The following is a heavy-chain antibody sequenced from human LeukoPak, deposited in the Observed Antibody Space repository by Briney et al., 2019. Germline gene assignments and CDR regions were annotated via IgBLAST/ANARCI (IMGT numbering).Heavy chain of an antibody. CDR3: ARTPYVAYCGGDCYSEFDY. CDR1: GFTFSSYG. J-gene: IGHJ4*02. V-gene: IGHV3-33*01. D-gene: IGHD2-21*02. CDR2: IWYDGSNK. Sequence: GGSLRLSCAASGFTFSSYGMHWVRQAPGKGLEWVAVIWYDGSNKYYADSVKGRFTISRDNSKNTLYLQMNSLRAEDTAVYYCARTPYVAYCGGDCYSEFDYWGQGTLVTVSS.